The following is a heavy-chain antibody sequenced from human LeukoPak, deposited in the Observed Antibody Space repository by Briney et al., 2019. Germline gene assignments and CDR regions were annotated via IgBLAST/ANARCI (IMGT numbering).Heavy chain of an antibody. CDR2: IDASNGNT. J-gene: IGHJ4*02. Sequence: ASVKVPFKASGYTFTSYGISWFRQAPGQGLEWVGWIDASNGNTNYAQKFQGGVTITTDTSTTTAYMEVRSLRFDDTAVYYCARDYHYVPDFWGQGTLVTVSS. CDR1: GYTFTSYG. D-gene: IGHD3-16*01. CDR3: ARDYHYVPDF. V-gene: IGHV1-18*01.